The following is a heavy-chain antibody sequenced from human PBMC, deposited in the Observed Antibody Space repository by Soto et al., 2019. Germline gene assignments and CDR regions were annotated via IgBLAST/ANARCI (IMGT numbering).Heavy chain of an antibody. Sequence: SETLSLTCAVYCWSFSGYYWSWMRQPPGKGLECIGEINHSGSNNDNPSLKSRVTISVDTSKNQFSLKLSSLTSADTAVYFCARAYYGDYPYVDYWGKGALVT. CDR3: ARAYYGDYPYVDY. CDR1: CWSFSGYY. CDR2: INHSGSN. V-gene: IGHV4-34*01. D-gene: IGHD4-17*01. J-gene: IGHJ4*02.